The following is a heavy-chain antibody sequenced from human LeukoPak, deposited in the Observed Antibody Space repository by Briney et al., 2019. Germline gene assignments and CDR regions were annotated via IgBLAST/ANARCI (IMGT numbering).Heavy chain of an antibody. CDR1: GFTFSSYA. V-gene: IGHV3-30-3*01. D-gene: IGHD6-13*01. J-gene: IGHJ4*02. CDR2: ISYDGSNK. CDR3: AREGGIGSSSWYRGEYFDY. Sequence: PGGSLRLSCAASGFTFSSYAMHWVRQAPGKGLEWVAVISYDGSNKYYADSVKGRFTISRDNSKNTLYLQMNGLRAEDTAVYYCAREGGIGSSSWYRGEYFDYWGQGTLVTVSS.